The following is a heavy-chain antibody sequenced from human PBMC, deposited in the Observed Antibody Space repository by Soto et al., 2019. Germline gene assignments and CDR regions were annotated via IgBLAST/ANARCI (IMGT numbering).Heavy chain of an antibody. Sequence: GGSLRLSRAASGFTFSSYAMSWVRQAPGKGLEWVSAISGSGGSTYYADSVKGRFTISRDNSKNTLYLQMNSLRADDTAVYYCAKDLGPSYDTLTGYSLTYHPYAMAVRGQRTTVPVS. CDR2: ISGSGGST. D-gene: IGHD3-9*01. J-gene: IGHJ6*02. V-gene: IGHV3-23*01. CDR1: GFTFSSYA. CDR3: AKDLGPSYDTLTGYSLTYHPYAMAV.